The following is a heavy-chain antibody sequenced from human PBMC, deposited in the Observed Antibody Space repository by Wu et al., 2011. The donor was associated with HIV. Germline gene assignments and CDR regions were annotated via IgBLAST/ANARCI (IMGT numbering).Heavy chain of an antibody. D-gene: IGHD6-19*01. CDR2: INPNSGGT. J-gene: IGHJ4*02. CDR3: ARDRARSSGWYYFDY. Sequence: VQLVQSGAEVKKPGASVKVSCKASGYTFTDYYIHWVRQAPGQGLEWMGWINPNSGGTNYAQKFQGRVTMTRDTSISTAYMELSRLRSDDTAVYYCARDRARSSGWYYFDYRGQGTLVTVSS. V-gene: IGHV1-2*02. CDR1: GYTFTDYY.